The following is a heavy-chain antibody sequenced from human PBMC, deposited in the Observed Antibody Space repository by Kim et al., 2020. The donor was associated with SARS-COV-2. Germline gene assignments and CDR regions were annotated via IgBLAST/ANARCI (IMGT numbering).Heavy chain of an antibody. CDR3: AKDRDVVVVAASVPGYYYYYGMDV. CDR2: ISGSGGST. J-gene: IGHJ6*02. D-gene: IGHD2-15*01. Sequence: GGSLRLSCAASGFTFSSYAMSWVRQAPGKGLEWVSAISGSGGSTYYADSVKVRFTISRDNSKNTLYLQMNSLRAEDTAVYYCAKDRDVVVVAASVPGYYYYYGMDVWGQGTTVTVSS. V-gene: IGHV3-23*01. CDR1: GFTFSSYA.